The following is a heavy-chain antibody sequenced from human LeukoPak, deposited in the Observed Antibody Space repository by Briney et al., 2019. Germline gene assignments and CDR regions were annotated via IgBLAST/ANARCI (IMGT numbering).Heavy chain of an antibody. D-gene: IGHD6-13*01. CDR2: INHIGST. V-gene: IGHV4-59*12. Sequence: PSETLSLTCTVSGGSISSYYWSWIRQPPGKGLEWIGYINHIGSTNYNPSLKSRVTMSVDTSKNQFSLKLSSVTAADTAVYYCARAAAGTNWSSQYDYWGQGILVTVSS. CDR3: ARAAAGTNWSSQYDY. CDR1: GGSISSYY. J-gene: IGHJ4*02.